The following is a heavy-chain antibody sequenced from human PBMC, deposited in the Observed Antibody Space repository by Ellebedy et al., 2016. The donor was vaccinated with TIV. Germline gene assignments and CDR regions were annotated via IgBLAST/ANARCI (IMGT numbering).Heavy chain of an antibody. Sequence: SETLSLTXAVYGGSFSGYYWSWIRQPPGKGLEWIGEINHSGSTNYNPSLKSRVTISVDTSKNQFSLKLSSVTAADTAVYYCARRDHYYYYMDVWGKGTTVTVSS. CDR1: GGSFSGYY. CDR3: ARRDHYYYYMDV. J-gene: IGHJ6*03. CDR2: INHSGST. V-gene: IGHV4-34*01.